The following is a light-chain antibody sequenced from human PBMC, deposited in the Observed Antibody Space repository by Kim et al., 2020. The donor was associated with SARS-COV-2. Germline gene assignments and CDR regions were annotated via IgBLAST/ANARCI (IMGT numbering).Light chain of an antibody. V-gene: IGLV3-1*01. CDR3: QAWDSGTAVV. CDR1: KLRDKY. Sequence: PGENSHIAGSGYKLRDKYVFWYQQKPGQSPVLVIYQDTKRPSGIPERFSASNSGNTATLTISGTQATDEADYYCQAWDSGTAVVFGGGTQLTVL. J-gene: IGLJ2*01. CDR2: QDT.